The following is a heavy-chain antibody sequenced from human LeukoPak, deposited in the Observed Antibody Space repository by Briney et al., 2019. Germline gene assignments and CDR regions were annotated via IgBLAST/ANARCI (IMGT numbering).Heavy chain of an antibody. Sequence: GGSLRLSCAASGFTLSNYDMNWVRQAPGKGPEWVSAISTSSRYIYYKDSVRGRFTISRDDAKNSLYLEMNSLRAEDTAVYYCARADCSSSTCYLRRSWFDPWGQGTLVTVSS. CDR3: ARADCSSSTCYLRRSWFDP. J-gene: IGHJ5*02. V-gene: IGHV3-21*01. CDR2: ISTSSRYI. D-gene: IGHD2-2*01. CDR1: GFTLSNYD.